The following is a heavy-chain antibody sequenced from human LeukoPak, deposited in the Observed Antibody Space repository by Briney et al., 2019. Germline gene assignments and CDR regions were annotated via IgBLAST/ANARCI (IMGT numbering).Heavy chain of an antibody. CDR2: IKQDGSEK. J-gene: IGHJ4*02. Sequence: GGSLRLTCAASEFSVGSNYMTWVRQAPGKGLEWVANIKQDGSEKYYVDSVKGRFTISRDNAKNSLFLQMNSLRAEDTAVYYCARSSRELGGYAPWEIMPPFDYWGQGTLVTVSS. CDR1: EFSVGSNY. CDR3: ARSSRELGGYAPWEIMPPFDY. D-gene: IGHD2-2*01. V-gene: IGHV3-7*01.